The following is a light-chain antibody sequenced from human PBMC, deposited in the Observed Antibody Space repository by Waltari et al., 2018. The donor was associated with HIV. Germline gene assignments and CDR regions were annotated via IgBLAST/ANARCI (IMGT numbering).Light chain of an antibody. CDR1: SSDVGGSNY. V-gene: IGLV2-14*03. CDR3: SSYTSNSRV. J-gene: IGLJ1*01. Sequence: QSALTQPASVSGSRGPAITISCTGTSSDVGGSNYVSWYQQHPGKAPKLMIYDVTKRPSGVSNRFSGSKSGNTASLTISGLQAEDEADYYCSSYTSNSRVFGTGTKVTVL. CDR2: DVT.